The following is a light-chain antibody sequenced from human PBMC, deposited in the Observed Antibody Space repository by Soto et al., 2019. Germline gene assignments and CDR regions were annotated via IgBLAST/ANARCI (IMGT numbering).Light chain of an antibody. CDR3: QQSYSTPGT. CDR1: QSISSY. Sequence: DIQMTQSPSSLSASVGDRVTITCRASQSISSYLNWYQQKPGKAPKLLIYAASSLQSGVPSRFSGSGSGTDFTLAIRSLQAEDFGTYYCQQSYSTPGTFGQGTKVEIK. J-gene: IGKJ1*01. CDR2: AAS. V-gene: IGKV1-39*01.